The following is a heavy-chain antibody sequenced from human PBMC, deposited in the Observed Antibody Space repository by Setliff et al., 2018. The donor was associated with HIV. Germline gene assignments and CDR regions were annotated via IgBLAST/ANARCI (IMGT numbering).Heavy chain of an antibody. V-gene: IGHV4-39*07. Sequence: PSETLSLTCTVFGGSITSSTYYWDWIRQPPGKGLEWIGSIYHSGRTYYNPSLKSRLTISVDTSKNQVSLTLSSVTPADTAVYYCARHICGTTACYAVDVWGPGTMVTVSS. CDR2: IYHSGRT. CDR1: GGSITSSTYY. J-gene: IGHJ3*01. CDR3: ARHICGTTACYAVDV. D-gene: IGHD2-2*01.